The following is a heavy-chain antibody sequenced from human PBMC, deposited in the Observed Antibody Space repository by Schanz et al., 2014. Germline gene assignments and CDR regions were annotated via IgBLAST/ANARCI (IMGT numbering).Heavy chain of an antibody. V-gene: IGHV3-33*08. CDR3: ARDGDFDY. J-gene: IGHJ4*02. Sequence: QVDLVESGGGVVQPGRSLTLSCAVSTSLFSRSVIHWVRQAPGKGLEWVAIIWYDGSNKYYADSVKGRFTISRDNSKNTLFLQMSSLRAEDTAVYYCARDGDFDYWGQGTLXTVSS. CDR1: TSLFSRSV. CDR2: IWYDGSNK.